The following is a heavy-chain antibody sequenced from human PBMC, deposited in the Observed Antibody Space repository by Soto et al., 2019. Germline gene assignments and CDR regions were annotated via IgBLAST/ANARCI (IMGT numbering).Heavy chain of an antibody. J-gene: IGHJ6*02. CDR1: GYTFTGYY. CDR3: ARGGQFAGYYGSGSYYNLYHYYYGMDV. CDR2: INPNSGGT. D-gene: IGHD3-10*01. Sequence: AASVKVSCKXSGYTFTGYYMHWVRQAPGQGLEWMGWINPNSGGTNYAQKFQGRVTMTRDTSISTAYMELSRLRSDDTAVYYCARGGQFAGYYGSGSYYNLYHYYYGMDVWGQGTTVTVSS. V-gene: IGHV1-2*02.